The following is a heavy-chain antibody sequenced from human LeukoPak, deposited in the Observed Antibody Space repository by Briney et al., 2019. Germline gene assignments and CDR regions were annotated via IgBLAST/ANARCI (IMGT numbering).Heavy chain of an antibody. CDR2: IGGSESYM. CDR1: GFTFSTSN. Sequence: GGSLRLSCAAAGFTFSTSNMNWVRQAPGKGLEWVSCIGGSESYMSYADSVKGRFTISRDNAKNSVYLQMSSLRVEDTAVYYCARDRGSLGNGYNEDYFDYWGQGILVTVSS. D-gene: IGHD5-24*01. V-gene: IGHV3-21*01. J-gene: IGHJ4*02. CDR3: ARDRGSLGNGYNEDYFDY.